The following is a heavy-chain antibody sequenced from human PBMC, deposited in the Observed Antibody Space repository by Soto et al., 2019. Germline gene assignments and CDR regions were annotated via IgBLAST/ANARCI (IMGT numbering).Heavy chain of an antibody. CDR2: ISAHNGNT. CDR1: GYTFTSFG. V-gene: IGHV1-18*01. CDR3: ARGRYGDY. J-gene: IGHJ4*02. Sequence: QVHLVQSGAEVKKPGASVKVSCKASGYTFTSFGITGGRQAPGQGLEWMGWISAHNGNTDYAQKLQGRVIVTRDTSTSTAYMELRSLRSDDTAVYYCARGRYGDYWGQGALVTVSS. D-gene: IGHD1-1*01.